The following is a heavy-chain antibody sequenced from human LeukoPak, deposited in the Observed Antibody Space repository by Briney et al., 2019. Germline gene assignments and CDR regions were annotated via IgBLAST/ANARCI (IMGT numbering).Heavy chain of an antibody. J-gene: IGHJ4*02. D-gene: IGHD2-2*01. CDR2: ISSSSSYI. Sequence: GGSLRLSCAASGFTFSSDSMNWVRQAPGKGLEWVSSISSSSSYIYYADSVKGRFTISRDNAKNSLYLQMNSLRAEDTAVYYCAKDGQLLSSAYYFDYWGQGTLVTVSS. CDR3: AKDGQLLSSAYYFDY. CDR1: GFTFSSDS. V-gene: IGHV3-21*01.